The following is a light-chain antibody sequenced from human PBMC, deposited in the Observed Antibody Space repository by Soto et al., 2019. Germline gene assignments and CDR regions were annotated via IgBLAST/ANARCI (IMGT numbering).Light chain of an antibody. V-gene: IGLV1-40*01. J-gene: IGLJ2*01. CDR2: GDS. CDR3: QSYDSSLSAVV. CDR1: RSNFGAGYD. Sequence: QSVLTQPPSVSGAPGQRVTISCTGSRSNFGAGYDVHWYQQLPGTAPKLLIYGDSNRPSGVPDRFSGSKSGTSASLAITGLQAEDEADYYCQSYDSSLSAVVFGGGTKVTVL.